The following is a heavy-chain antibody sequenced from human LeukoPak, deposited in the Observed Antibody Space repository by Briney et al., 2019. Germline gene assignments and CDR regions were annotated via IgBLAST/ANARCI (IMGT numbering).Heavy chain of an antibody. Sequence: PSETLSLTCTVSGGSISGGDYYWGWIRQPPGKGLEWIGSIYHSGSTYYNPSLKSRVTISVDTSKNQFSLKLSSVTAADTAVYYCARSPEYSYGYLVYWGQGTLVTVSS. D-gene: IGHD5-18*01. V-gene: IGHV4-39*07. J-gene: IGHJ4*02. CDR1: GGSISGGDYY. CDR3: ARSPEYSYGYLVY. CDR2: IYHSGST.